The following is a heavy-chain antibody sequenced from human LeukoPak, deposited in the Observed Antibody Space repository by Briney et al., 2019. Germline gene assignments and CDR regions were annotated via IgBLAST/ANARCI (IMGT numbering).Heavy chain of an antibody. CDR1: GGSISSGGYY. CDR3: ARGEGYCSGGSCYPPVGAFDI. D-gene: IGHD2-15*01. Sequence: SETLSLTCTVSGGSISSGGYYWSWIRQHPGKGLEWIGYIYYSGSTYYNPSLKSRVTISVDTSKNQFSLKLSSVTAADTAVYYCARGEGYCSGGSCYPPVGAFDIWGQGTMVTVSS. V-gene: IGHV4-31*03. CDR2: IYYSGST. J-gene: IGHJ3*02.